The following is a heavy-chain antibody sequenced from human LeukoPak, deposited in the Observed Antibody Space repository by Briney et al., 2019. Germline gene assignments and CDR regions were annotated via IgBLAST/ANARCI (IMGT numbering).Heavy chain of an antibody. CDR1: GYTFTSYG. Sequence: ASVKVSCKASGYTFTSYGISWVRQAPGQGLEWMGWISAYNGNTNYAQKLQGRVTMTTDTFTSTAYMELRSLRSDDTAVYYCARARIAAAGNAFDYWGQGTLVTVSS. CDR2: ISAYNGNT. CDR3: ARARIAAAGNAFDY. J-gene: IGHJ4*02. V-gene: IGHV1-18*01. D-gene: IGHD6-13*01.